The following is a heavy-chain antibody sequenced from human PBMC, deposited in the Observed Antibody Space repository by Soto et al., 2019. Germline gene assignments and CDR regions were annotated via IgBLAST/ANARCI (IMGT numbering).Heavy chain of an antibody. CDR1: GFTFDDYG. CDR3: ARGTPGRVYYYYMDV. Sequence: SGGSLRLSCAASGFTFDDYGMSWVRQAPGKGLEWVSGINWNGGSTGYADSVKGRFTISRDNAKNSLYLQMNSLRAEDTALYHCARGTPGRVYYYYMDVWGKGTTVTVSS. CDR2: INWNGGST. D-gene: IGHD3-10*01. J-gene: IGHJ6*03. V-gene: IGHV3-20*01.